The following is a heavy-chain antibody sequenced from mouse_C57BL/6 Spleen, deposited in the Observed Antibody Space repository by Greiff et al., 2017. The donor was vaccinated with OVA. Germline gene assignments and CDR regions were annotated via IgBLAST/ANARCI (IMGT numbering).Heavy chain of an antibody. D-gene: IGHD1-1*01. CDR2: IDPETGGT. CDR3: TRSPPITTVLFDY. CDR1: GYTFTDYE. V-gene: IGHV1-15*01. J-gene: IGHJ2*01. Sequence: VQLQQSGAELVRPGASVTLSCKASGYTFTDYEMHWVKQTPVHGLEWIGAIDPETGGTAYNQKFKGKAILTADKSSSTAYMELRSLTSEDSAVYYCTRSPPITTVLFDYWGQGTTLTVSS.